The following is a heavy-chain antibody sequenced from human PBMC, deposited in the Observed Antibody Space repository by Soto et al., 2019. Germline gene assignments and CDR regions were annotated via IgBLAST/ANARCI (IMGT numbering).Heavy chain of an antibody. J-gene: IGHJ4*02. Sequence: EVQLLESGGGLVQPGVSLRLSCAASGFPFNNYAMTWVRQAPGKGPEWVSSISGPAGSTYYADSVKGRFTISRDNSMNTLYLQLNSLTDADTAVYYCAATQEFRGRRTRFYFSFWGRGTLVTVSS. V-gene: IGHV3-23*01. CDR2: ISGPAGST. D-gene: IGHD3-10*01. CDR1: GFPFNNYA. CDR3: AATQEFRGRRTRFYFSF.